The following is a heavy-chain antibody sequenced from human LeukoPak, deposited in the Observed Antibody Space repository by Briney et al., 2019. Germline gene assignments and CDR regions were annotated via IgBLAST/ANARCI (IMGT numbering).Heavy chain of an antibody. D-gene: IGHD5-24*01. CDR1: GFTFSDYS. Sequence: PGGSLRLSCAASGFTFSDYSMNWVRQAPGKGLEWISYIGISSGNTKYADSVKGRFTISGDKAKNSLYLQMSSLRVEDTAVYYCARDYKYAFDNWGQGTLVTVSS. J-gene: IGHJ4*02. CDR2: IGISSGNT. V-gene: IGHV3-48*01. CDR3: ARDYKYAFDN.